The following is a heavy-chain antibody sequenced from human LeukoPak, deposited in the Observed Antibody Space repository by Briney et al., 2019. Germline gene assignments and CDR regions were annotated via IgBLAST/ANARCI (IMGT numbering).Heavy chain of an antibody. V-gene: IGHV1-2*02. J-gene: IGHJ4*02. D-gene: IGHD6-25*01. Sequence: ASVKVSCKASGYTFTGYYMHWVRQAPGQGLEGMGWINPNTGGTNYAQKFQGRVTMTRDTSISTAYMELSRLRSDDTAVFYCAREPRSYSSGWYFDFWGQGTLVTVSS. CDR3: AREPRSYSSGWYFDF. CDR2: INPNTGGT. CDR1: GYTFTGYY.